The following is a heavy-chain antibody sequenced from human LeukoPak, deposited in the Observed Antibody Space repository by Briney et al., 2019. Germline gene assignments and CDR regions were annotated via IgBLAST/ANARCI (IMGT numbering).Heavy chain of an antibody. V-gene: IGHV3-30*04. CDR2: ISYDGSNK. CDR1: GFTFSSYA. J-gene: IGHJ4*02. D-gene: IGHD3-22*01. CDR3: AKVDSVYYYDSSGTVDY. Sequence: GGSLRLSCAASGFTFSSYAMHWVRQAPGKGLEWVAVISYDGSNKYYADSVKGRFTISRDNSKNTLYLQMNSLRAEDTAVYYCAKVDSVYYYDSSGTVDYWGQGTLVTVSS.